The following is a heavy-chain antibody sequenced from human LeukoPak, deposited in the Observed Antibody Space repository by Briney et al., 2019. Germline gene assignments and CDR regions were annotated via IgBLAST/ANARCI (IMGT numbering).Heavy chain of an antibody. CDR1: GGTFSSYA. CDR3: ARGLAAAGQTYYYYYYMDV. D-gene: IGHD6-13*01. V-gene: IGHV1-69*13. Sequence: VASVKVSCKASGGTFSSYAISWVRQAPGQGLEWMGGIIPIFGTANYAQKFQGRVTITADESTSTAYMELSSLRSEDTAVYYCARGLAAAGQTYYYYYYMDVWGKGTTVTISS. CDR2: IIPIFGTA. J-gene: IGHJ6*03.